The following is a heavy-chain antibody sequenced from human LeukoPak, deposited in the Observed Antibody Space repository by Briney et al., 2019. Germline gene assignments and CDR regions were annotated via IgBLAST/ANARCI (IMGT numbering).Heavy chain of an antibody. V-gene: IGHV3-21*01. CDR1: GFSFGSHT. CDR2: ISSSNSYI. D-gene: IGHD4-17*01. CDR3: ARRSTATSSTLGWGTVVQFMDV. J-gene: IGHJ6*03. Sequence: GGSLRLSCTASGFSFGSHTMNWVRQAPGKGLEWVASISSSNSYIYYADSLQGRFTISRDNAKNSLFLEMNRLGDEDTAVYYCARRSTATSSTLGWGTVVQFMDVWGTGTTVTVSS.